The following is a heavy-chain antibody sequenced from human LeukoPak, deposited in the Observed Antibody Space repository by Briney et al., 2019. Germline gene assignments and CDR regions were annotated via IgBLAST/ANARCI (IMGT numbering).Heavy chain of an antibody. V-gene: IGHV3-7*01. D-gene: IGHD6-13*01. CDR1: GFTFSSFW. CDR3: ARGNIPGAGRFDP. J-gene: IGHJ5*02. Sequence: GGSMRLSCAASGFTFSSFWMSWVRQAPGKGPEWVASIKQDATEKFYVDSVKGRFTISRDNAKTSVYLEMNSLRVEDTAVYYCARGNIPGAGRFDPWGQGTLVTVSS. CDR2: IKQDATEK.